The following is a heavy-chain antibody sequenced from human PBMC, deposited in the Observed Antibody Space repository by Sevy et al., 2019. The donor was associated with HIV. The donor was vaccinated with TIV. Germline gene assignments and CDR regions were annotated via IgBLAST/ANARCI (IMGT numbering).Heavy chain of an antibody. D-gene: IGHD1-26*01. V-gene: IGHV1-18*01. J-gene: IGHJ1*01. Sequence: ASVKVSCKASGYTFTNYHITWVRQAPGQGPEWMGWITPNNGNTEYVQRLQGRVTMTTDTSTSTAYMELRNLKSDDTAVYYCARAPSGSQGPGQYFHHWGQGTLVTVSS. CDR2: ITPNNGNT. CDR3: ARAPSGSQGPGQYFHH. CDR1: GYTFTNYH.